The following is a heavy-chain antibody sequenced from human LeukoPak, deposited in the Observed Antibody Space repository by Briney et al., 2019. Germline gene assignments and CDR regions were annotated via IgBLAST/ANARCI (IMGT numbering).Heavy chain of an antibody. D-gene: IGHD1-14*01. CDR1: GFTFSSFV. Sequence: GGSLRLSCTTSGFTFSSFVMHWVRQAPGKGLEWVAVMSNDGINKYYGDSVKGRFTISRDNSENTLYLQMNSLRAEDTAVYFCTTGAPGTSFDYWGQGTLVTVSS. CDR3: TTGAPGTSFDY. J-gene: IGHJ4*02. CDR2: MSNDGINK. V-gene: IGHV3-30-3*01.